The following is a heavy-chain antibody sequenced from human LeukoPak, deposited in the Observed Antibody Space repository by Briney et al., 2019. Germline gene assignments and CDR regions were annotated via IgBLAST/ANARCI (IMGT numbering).Heavy chain of an antibody. J-gene: IGHJ4*02. CDR3: ARGVRGFWSGYYKLDY. V-gene: IGHV4-34*01. CDR2: INHSGST. CDR1: GGSFSGYY. Sequence: PSETLSLTCAVYGGSFSGYYWSWIRQPPGKGLEWIGEINHSGSTNYNPSLKSRVTISVDTSKNQFSLKLSSVTAADTAVYHCARGVRGFWSGYYKLDYWGQGTLVTVSS. D-gene: IGHD3-3*01.